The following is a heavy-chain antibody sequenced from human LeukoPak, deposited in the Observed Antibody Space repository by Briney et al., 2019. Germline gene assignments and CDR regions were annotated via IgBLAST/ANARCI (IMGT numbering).Heavy chain of an antibody. CDR3: ARGGGLGYGDYPYLRWFDP. CDR1: GGSFSGYY. V-gene: IGHV4-34*01. J-gene: IGHJ5*02. Sequence: NPSETLSLTCAVYGGSFSGYYWSWIRQPPGRGLEWIGEINHSGSTNYNPSLKSRVTISVDTSKNQFSLKLSSVTAADTAVYYCARGGGLGYGDYPYLRWFDPWGQGTLVTVSS. CDR2: INHSGST. D-gene: IGHD4-17*01.